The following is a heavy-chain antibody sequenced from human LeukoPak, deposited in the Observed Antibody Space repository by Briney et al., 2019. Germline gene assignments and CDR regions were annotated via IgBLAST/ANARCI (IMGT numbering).Heavy chain of an antibody. CDR2: IRSRAYGETK. CDR3: ARGYSNTWYFDY. CDR1: GFTCGYYA. V-gene: IGHV3-49*02. Sequence: GRSLRLSCTASGFTCGYYAMSWVRQAPGKGLEWIGFIRSRAYGETKKYAASVKGRFTISRDDSKNIAYLQVNSLQTEDTALYFCARGYSNTWYFDYWGPGTLVTVSS. D-gene: IGHD6-13*01. J-gene: IGHJ4*02.